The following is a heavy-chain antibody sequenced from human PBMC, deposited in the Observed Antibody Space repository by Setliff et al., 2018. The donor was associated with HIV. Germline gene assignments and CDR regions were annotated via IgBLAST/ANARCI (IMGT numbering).Heavy chain of an antibody. CDR3: AREPEPRITIFGVVPTDY. V-gene: IGHV3-21*01. J-gene: IGHJ4*02. CDR2: ISSSSSYI. CDR1: GFTFSSYS. D-gene: IGHD3-3*01. Sequence: PGGSLRLSCAASGFTFSSYSMNWVRQAPGKGLEWVSSISSSSSYIYYADSVKGRFTISRDNAKNSLYLQMNSLRAEDTAVYYCAREPEPRITIFGVVPTDYWGQGTLVTVSS.